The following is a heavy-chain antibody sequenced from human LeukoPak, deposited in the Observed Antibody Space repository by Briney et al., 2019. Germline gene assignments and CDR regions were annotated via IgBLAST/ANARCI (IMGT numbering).Heavy chain of an antibody. CDR1: GITLSNYG. CDR2: ISDSGGRT. D-gene: IGHD3-22*01. CDR3: AKRGVVIRVILVGFHKEAYYFDS. V-gene: IGHV3-23*01. J-gene: IGHJ4*02. Sequence: GGSLRLSHAVSGITLSNYGMSGVREAPGKGLEWVAGISDSGGRTNHADSVKGRFTISRDNPKNTLYLQMNSRRAEDTAVYFCAKRGVVIRVILVGFHKEAYYFDSWGQGALVTVSS.